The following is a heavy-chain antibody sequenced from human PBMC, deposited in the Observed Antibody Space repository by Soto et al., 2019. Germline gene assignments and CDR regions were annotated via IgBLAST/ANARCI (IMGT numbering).Heavy chain of an antibody. CDR1: GFFCSSYD. CDR2: ILVDGRT. Sequence: LRLSCAASGFFCSSYDMSWVRQAPGKGLEWVSTILVDGRTFYVDSVKGRFTISRDSSQNTVYLQMNSLTVGDTALYYCAKATATGGGAFDICGQGTMVTVSS. CDR3: AKATATGGGAFDI. J-gene: IGHJ3*02. V-gene: IGHV3-23*01. D-gene: IGHD2-8*02.